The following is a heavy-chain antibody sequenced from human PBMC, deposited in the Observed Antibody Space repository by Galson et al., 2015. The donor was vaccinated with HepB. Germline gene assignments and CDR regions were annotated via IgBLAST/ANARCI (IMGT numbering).Heavy chain of an antibody. CDR1: GFTFSDYY. CDR2: ISSSSSYT. D-gene: IGHD3-22*01. CDR3: AREDTNYYDSSGYYYHAFDI. Sequence: SLRLSCAASGFTFSDYYKSWIRQAPGKGLEWVSYISSSSSYTNYADSVKGRFTISRDNAKNSLYLQMNSLRAEDTAVYYCAREDTNYYDSSGYYYHAFDIWGQGTMVTVSS. J-gene: IGHJ3*02. V-gene: IGHV3-11*06.